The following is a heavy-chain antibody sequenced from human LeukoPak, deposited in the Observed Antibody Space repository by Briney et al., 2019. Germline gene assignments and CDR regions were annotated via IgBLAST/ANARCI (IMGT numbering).Heavy chain of an antibody. D-gene: IGHD3-22*01. Sequence: ASVKVSCKASGGTFSSYAISWVRQAPGQGLEWMGRIIPILGIANYAQKFQGRVTITADKSTSTAYMELSSLRSEDTAVYYCARGVPSYDSSGYYYDIWSDPWGQGTLVTVSS. CDR2: IIPILGIA. V-gene: IGHV1-69*04. CDR3: ARGVPSYDSSGYYYDIWSDP. CDR1: GGTFSSYA. J-gene: IGHJ5*02.